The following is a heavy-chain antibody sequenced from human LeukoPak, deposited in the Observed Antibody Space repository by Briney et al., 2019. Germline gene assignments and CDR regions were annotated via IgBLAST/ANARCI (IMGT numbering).Heavy chain of an antibody. CDR1: DYTFTNYG. CDR3: ARDRDVVVIAAPGY. D-gene: IGHD2-15*01. J-gene: IGHJ4*02. V-gene: IGHV1-18*01. CDR2: ISGSNGNT. Sequence: ASVKVSCKCFDYTFTNYGVSWVRQARGQGLEWIGWISGSNGNTNYAQKFQGRVTMTTDTSTRTAYMELRSLRSDDTALYYCARDRDVVVIAAPGYWGQGTLVTVSS.